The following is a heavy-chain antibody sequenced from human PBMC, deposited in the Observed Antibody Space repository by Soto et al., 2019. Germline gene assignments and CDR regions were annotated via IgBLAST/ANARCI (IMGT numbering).Heavy chain of an antibody. CDR3: TTTTKTTPYYDFWSGYLY. Sequence: GGSLRLSCAASGFTFSNAWMSWVRQAPGKGLEWVGRIKSKTDGGTTDYAAPVKGRFTISRDDSKNTLYLQMNSLKTEDTAVYYCTTTTKTTPYYDFWSGYLYWGQGTLVTVSS. J-gene: IGHJ4*02. D-gene: IGHD3-3*01. V-gene: IGHV3-15*01. CDR2: IKSKTDGGTT. CDR1: GFTFSNAW.